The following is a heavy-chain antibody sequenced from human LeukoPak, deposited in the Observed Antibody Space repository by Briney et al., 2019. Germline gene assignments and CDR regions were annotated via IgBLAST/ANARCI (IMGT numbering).Heavy chain of an antibody. J-gene: IGHJ4*02. CDR3: ARDEDGFDY. D-gene: IGHD5-24*01. V-gene: IGHV4-39*07. CDR2: IYYSGST. Sequence: PSETLSLTCTVSGGSISSSNYYWGWIRQPPGKGLEWIGSIYYSGSTYYNPSLKSRVTISVDTSKNQFSLKLSSVTAADTAVYYCARDEDGFDYWGQGTLVTVSS. CDR1: GGSISSSNYY.